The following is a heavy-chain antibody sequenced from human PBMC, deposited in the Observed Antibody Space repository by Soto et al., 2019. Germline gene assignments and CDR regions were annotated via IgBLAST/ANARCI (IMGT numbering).Heavy chain of an antibody. J-gene: IGHJ6*02. CDR2: IIPIFGTA. CDR3: AKVRYSSPMGYYYGMDV. D-gene: IGHD6-19*01. CDR1: RVAFSKFI. Sequence: GASVKVSCKASRVAFSKFIVTWVRQAPGLGLEWVGGIIPIFGTANYAQKFQGRVTITADESTSTSYMEVNNLRSEDMAVYYCAKVRYSSPMGYYYGMDVWGQGTTVTVSS. V-gene: IGHV1-69*13.